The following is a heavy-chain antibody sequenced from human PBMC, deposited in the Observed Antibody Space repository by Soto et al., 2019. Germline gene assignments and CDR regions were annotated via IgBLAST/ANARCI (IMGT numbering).Heavy chain of an antibody. Sequence: QVQLVQSETEVRKPGSWVKVSCRASGGTFGSNAISWVRQAPGQGLEWMGNIIPIFGTTKSSQNFQGRVTITADESTNPAYTELSSLRSEDTAIYFCAREGYTFGPGAVSGAFDIWGQGTMVTVSS. CDR1: GGTFGSNA. J-gene: IGHJ3*02. CDR3: AREGYTFGPGAVSGAFDI. V-gene: IGHV1-69*15. D-gene: IGHD1-1*01. CDR2: IIPIFGTT.